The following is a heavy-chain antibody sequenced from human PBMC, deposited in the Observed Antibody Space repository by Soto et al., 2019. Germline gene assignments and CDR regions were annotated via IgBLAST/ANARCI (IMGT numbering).Heavy chain of an antibody. CDR2: ISAHNGNT. J-gene: IGHJ4*02. Sequence: QVHLVQSGAEVKKPGASVKVSCQASGYAFTTYGITWVRQAPGQGLEWMGWISAHNGNTNYAQKLQGRVTVTRDKSTSTAYMELRRMKSEDTAVYYCARGRYGDYWGQGALVTVYS. CDR3: ARGRYGDY. V-gene: IGHV1-18*01. CDR1: GYAFTTYG. D-gene: IGHD1-1*01.